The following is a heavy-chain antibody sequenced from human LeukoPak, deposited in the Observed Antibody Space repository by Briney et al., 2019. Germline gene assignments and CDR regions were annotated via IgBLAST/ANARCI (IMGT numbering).Heavy chain of an antibody. J-gene: IGHJ4*02. V-gene: IGHV1-18*01. Sequence: GESLQISCKGSGYSFTSYGISWVRQAPGQGLEWMGWISAYNGNTNYAQKLQGRVTMTTDTSTSTAYMELRSLRSDDTAVYYCARARIHFPGFRWWTTEYPFDYWGQGTLVTVSS. D-gene: IGHD2-15*01. CDR2: ISAYNGNT. CDR1: GYSFTSYG. CDR3: ARARIHFPGFRWWTTEYPFDY.